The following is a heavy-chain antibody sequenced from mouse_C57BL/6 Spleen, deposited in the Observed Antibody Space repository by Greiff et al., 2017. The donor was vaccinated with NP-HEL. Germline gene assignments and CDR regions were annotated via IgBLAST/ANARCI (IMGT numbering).Heavy chain of an antibody. Sequence: VQLKQSGPELVKPGASVKISCKASGYSFTGYYMNWVKQSPEKSLEWIGEINPSTGGTTYNQKFKAKATLTVDKSSSTAYMQLKSLTSEDSAVYYCARSTYSNYAFDYWGQGTTLTVSS. J-gene: IGHJ2*01. CDR2: INPSTGGT. CDR1: GYSFTGYY. V-gene: IGHV1-42*01. CDR3: ARSTYSNYAFDY. D-gene: IGHD2-5*01.